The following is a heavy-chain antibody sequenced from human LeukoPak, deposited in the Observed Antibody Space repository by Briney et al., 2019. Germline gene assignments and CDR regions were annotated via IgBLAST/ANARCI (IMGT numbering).Heavy chain of an antibody. J-gene: IGHJ6*03. CDR2: VNSDGSST. CDR1: GFTFSSYW. V-gene: IGHV3-74*01. D-gene: IGHD6-13*01. Sequence: GGSLRLSCAASGFTFSSYWIHWVRQAPGKGLVWVSRVNSDGSSTTYADSVKGRFTISRDNAKNTLYLQMNSLRAEDTAVYYCARSAAAGFSYYSYYLDVWGKGTTVTIFS. CDR3: ARSAAAGFSYYSYYLDV.